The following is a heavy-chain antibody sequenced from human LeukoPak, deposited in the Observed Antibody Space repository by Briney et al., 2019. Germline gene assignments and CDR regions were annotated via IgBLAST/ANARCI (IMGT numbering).Heavy chain of an antibody. D-gene: IGHD2-2*01. CDR1: GFSFSTSN. J-gene: IGHJ4*02. CDR2: ISGSSSTI. Sequence: PGGSLRLSCAASGFSFSTSNMNWVRQAPGKGLEWVSYISGSSSTIYYADSVKGRFTISRDNAKNSLYLQMNSLRAEDTAVYYCARDLVGVRNIVVVPAALFDYWGQGTLVTVSS. CDR3: ARDLVGVRNIVVVPAALFDY. V-gene: IGHV3-48*04.